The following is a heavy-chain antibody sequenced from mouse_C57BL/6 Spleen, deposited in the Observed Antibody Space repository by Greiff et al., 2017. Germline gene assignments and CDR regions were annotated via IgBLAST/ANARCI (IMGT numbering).Heavy chain of an antibody. CDR3: ASLTGEGYAMDY. J-gene: IGHJ4*01. D-gene: IGHD4-1*01. V-gene: IGHV2-2*01. CDR2: IWSGGST. Sequence: VKLVESGPGLVQPSQSLSITCTVSGFSLTSYGVHWVRQSPGKGLEWLGVIWSGGSTDNNAAFISRLSISKDNSKSQVFFKMNSLQADDTAIYYCASLTGEGYAMDYWGQGTSVTVSS. CDR1: GFSLTSYG.